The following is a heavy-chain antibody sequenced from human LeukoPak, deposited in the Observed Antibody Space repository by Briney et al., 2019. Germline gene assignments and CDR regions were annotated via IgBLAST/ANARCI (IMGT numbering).Heavy chain of an antibody. CDR1: GGSISSYY. CDR2: IYYSGST. D-gene: IGHD5-24*01. J-gene: IGHJ3*02. Sequence: SETLSLTCTVSGGSISSYYWSWIRQPPGKGLEWIGYIYYSGSTNYNPSLKSRVTISVDTSKNQFSLKLSSVTAADTAVYYCAREGGRDGYKAEAFDIWGQGTMVTVSS. CDR3: AREGGRDGYKAEAFDI. V-gene: IGHV4-59*12.